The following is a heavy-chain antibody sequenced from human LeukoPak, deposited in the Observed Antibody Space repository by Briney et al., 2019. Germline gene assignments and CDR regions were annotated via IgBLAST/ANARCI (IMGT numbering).Heavy chain of an antibody. CDR3: ARGPYGSGSYRYGMDV. J-gene: IGHJ6*02. D-gene: IGHD3-10*01. CDR1: GVSISSYY. V-gene: IGHV4-59*01. Sequence: SETLSLTCTASGVSISSYYWSWIRQPPGKGLEWIGYIYYSGRTHYNPSLKSRVIISVDTSKNQFSLRLSSVTAADTALYYCARGPYGSGSYRYGMDVWGQGTTVTVSS. CDR2: IYYSGRT.